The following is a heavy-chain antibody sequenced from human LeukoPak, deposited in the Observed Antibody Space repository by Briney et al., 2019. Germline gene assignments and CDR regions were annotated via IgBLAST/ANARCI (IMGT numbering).Heavy chain of an antibody. D-gene: IGHD2-2*02. Sequence: SETLSLTCTVSGGSISSGSYYWSWIRQPAGKGLEWIGRIYTSGSTNYNPSLKSRVTMSVDTSKNQFSLKLSSVTAADTAVYYCAREMGGYCSSTSCYNWFDPWGQGTLVTVSS. CDR2: IYTSGST. J-gene: IGHJ5*02. CDR1: GGSISSGSYY. CDR3: AREMGGYCSSTSCYNWFDP. V-gene: IGHV4-61*02.